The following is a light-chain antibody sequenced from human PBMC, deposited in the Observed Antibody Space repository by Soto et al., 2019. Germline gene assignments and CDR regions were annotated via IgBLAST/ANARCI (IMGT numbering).Light chain of an antibody. CDR1: QSVSSSY. V-gene: IGKV3-20*01. J-gene: IGKJ5*01. CDR3: QQYGSLSIT. CDR2: GAS. Sequence: EIVLTQSPGTLSLSPGDRATLSCRASQSVSSSYLAWYQQKPGQAPRLLIYGASSMATGIPDRFSGSGSGTDFTLTISRLQPEDFAMYYCQQYGSLSITFGQGTRLEIK.